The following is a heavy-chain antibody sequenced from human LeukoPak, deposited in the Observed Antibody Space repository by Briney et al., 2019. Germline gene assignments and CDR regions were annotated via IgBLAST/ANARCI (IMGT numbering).Heavy chain of an antibody. Sequence: SVKVSCKASGYTFTSYGISWVRQAPGQGLEWMGRIIPILGIANYAQKLQGRVTITADKSTSTAYMELSSLRSEDTAVYYCAGGSGWVDYWGQGTLVTVSS. J-gene: IGHJ4*02. CDR2: IIPILGIA. D-gene: IGHD2-15*01. CDR1: GYTFTSYG. CDR3: AGGSGWVDY. V-gene: IGHV1-69*04.